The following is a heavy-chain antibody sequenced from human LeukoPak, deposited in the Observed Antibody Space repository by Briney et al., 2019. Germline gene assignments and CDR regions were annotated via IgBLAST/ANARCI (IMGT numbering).Heavy chain of an antibody. CDR3: ARRMTILWWPFDY. CDR2: IYHSGST. D-gene: IGHD2-21*01. CDR1: GYSISSGYY. V-gene: IGHV4-38-2*01. Sequence: SETLSLTCAVSGYSISSGYYWGWIRQPPGKGLEWIGSIYHSGSTYYNPSLKSRVTISVDTSKNQFSLKLSSVTAADTAVYYCARRMTILWWPFDYWGEGTLVTVSS. J-gene: IGHJ4*02.